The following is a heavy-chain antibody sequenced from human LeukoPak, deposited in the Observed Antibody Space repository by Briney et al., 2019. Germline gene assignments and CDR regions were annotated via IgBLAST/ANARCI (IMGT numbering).Heavy chain of an antibody. D-gene: IGHD3-22*01. J-gene: IGHJ4*02. V-gene: IGHV1-18*01. CDR2: ISAYNGNT. CDR3: ARDSDSSGYYYIY. Sequence: ASVKVSRKASGYTFTSYGISWVRQAPGQGLEWMGWISAYNGNTNYAQKLQGRVTMTTDTSTSTDHMELRSLRSDDTAVYYCARDSDSSGYYYIYWGQGTLVTVSS. CDR1: GYTFTSYG.